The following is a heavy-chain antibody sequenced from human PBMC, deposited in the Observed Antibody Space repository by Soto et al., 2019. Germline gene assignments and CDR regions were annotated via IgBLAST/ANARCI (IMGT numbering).Heavy chain of an antibody. V-gene: IGHV3-74*01. CDR2: INSDGSST. J-gene: IGHJ4*01. CDR1: GFTFSSYW. Sequence: EVQLVESGGGLVQPGGSLRLSCAASGFTFSSYWMHWVRQAPGKGLVWVSRINSDGSSTSYADSVKGRFTISRDNAKNTLYLLMHSLRVEDTAVYYCVRTSLVVAAATREDYWGHGTLVTVSS. D-gene: IGHD2-15*01. CDR3: VRTSLVVAAATREDY.